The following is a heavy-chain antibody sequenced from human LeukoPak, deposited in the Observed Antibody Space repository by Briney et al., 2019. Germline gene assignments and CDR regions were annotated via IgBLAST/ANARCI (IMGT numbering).Heavy chain of an antibody. CDR2: IYYSGST. Sequence: SETLSLTCTVSGGSISSCYWSWIRQPPGKGLEWIGYIYYSGSTNYNPSLKSRVTISVDTSKNQFSLKLSSVTAADTAVYYCARAAYSSTWYSRYFDLWGRGTLVTVSS. CDR3: ARAAYSSTWYSRYFDL. D-gene: IGHD6-13*01. J-gene: IGHJ2*01. CDR1: GGSISSCY. V-gene: IGHV4-59*01.